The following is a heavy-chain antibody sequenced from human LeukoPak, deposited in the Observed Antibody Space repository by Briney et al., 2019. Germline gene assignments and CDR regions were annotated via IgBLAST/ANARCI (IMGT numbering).Heavy chain of an antibody. CDR2: INPNSGGT. Sequence: EASVNVSCKTSGYSFTDYYMHWVGQAAGQGLEWMGWINPNSGGTSSAQKFQGRVTMTRDTSITTVYMEVNWLTSDDTAIYYCARADRLHGGPYLIGPWGQGTLVTVSS. V-gene: IGHV1-2*02. CDR3: ARADRLHGGPYLIGP. CDR1: GYSFTDYY. D-gene: IGHD2-21*01. J-gene: IGHJ5*02.